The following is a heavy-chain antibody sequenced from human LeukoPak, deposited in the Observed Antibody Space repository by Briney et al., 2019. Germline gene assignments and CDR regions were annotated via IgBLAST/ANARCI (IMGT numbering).Heavy chain of an antibody. D-gene: IGHD3-3*01. J-gene: IGHJ5*02. CDR2: IRYDGSNK. CDR1: GFTFSSYG. V-gene: IGHV3-30*02. Sequence: GGSLRLSCAASGFTFSSYGMHWVRQAPGKGLEWVAFIRYDGSNKYYADSVKGRFTISRDNSKNTLYLQMNSLRAEDTAVYYCAKGSDFWSGPPFDPWGQGTLVTVSS. CDR3: AKGSDFWSGPPFDP.